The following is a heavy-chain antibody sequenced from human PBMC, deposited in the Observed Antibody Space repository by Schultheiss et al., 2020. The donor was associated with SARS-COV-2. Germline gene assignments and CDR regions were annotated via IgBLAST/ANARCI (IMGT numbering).Heavy chain of an antibody. CDR3: ARDRQQLDLYNWFDP. V-gene: IGHV4-30-4*07. Sequence: SETLSLTCAVSGGSISSGGYSWSWIRQPPGKGLEWIGYIYYSGSTYYNPSLKSRVTISIDTSKNQFSLKLSSVTAADTAVYYCARDRQQLDLYNWFDPWGQGTLVTVSS. CDR2: IYYSGST. CDR1: GGSISSGGYS. D-gene: IGHD6-13*01. J-gene: IGHJ5*02.